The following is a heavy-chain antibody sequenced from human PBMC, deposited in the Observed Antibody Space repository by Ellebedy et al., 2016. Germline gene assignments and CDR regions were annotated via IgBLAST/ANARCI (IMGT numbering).Heavy chain of an antibody. D-gene: IGHD4-17*01. Sequence: GGSLRLXXVASGFTFRNFFMSWVRQAPGGGLEWFSTISAGGDITFSADSVKGRFTISRDNSRNTLYLQMDSLRAADTAVYYCYYGHYSGYWGQGTLVTVSS. V-gene: IGHV3-23*01. CDR2: ISAGGDIT. CDR3: YYGHYSGY. CDR1: GFTFRNFF. J-gene: IGHJ4*02.